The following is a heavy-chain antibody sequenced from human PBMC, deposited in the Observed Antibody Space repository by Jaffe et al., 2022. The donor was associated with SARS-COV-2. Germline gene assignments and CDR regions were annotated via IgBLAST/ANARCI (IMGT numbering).Heavy chain of an antibody. Sequence: QVQLVESGGGVVQPGRSLRLSCAASGFTFSSYAMHWVRQAPGKGLEWVAVISYDGSNKYYADSVKGRFTISRDNSKNTLYLQMNSLRAEDTAVYYCARPYYYDSSGYYFGYWGQGTLVTVSS. J-gene: IGHJ4*02. D-gene: IGHD3-22*01. CDR1: GFTFSSYA. V-gene: IGHV3-30*04. CDR3: ARPYYYDSSGYYFGY. CDR2: ISYDGSNK.